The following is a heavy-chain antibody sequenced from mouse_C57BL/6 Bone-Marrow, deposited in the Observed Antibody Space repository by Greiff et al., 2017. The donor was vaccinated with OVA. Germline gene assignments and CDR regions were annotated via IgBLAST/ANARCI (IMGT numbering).Heavy chain of an antibody. CDR1: GISITTGNYR. CDR3: ARAVYGSSPIWYFDV. J-gene: IGHJ1*03. CDR2: IYYSGTI. Sequence: VQLQQSGPGLVKPSQTVFLTCTVTGISITTGNYRWSWIRQFPGNKLEWIGYIYYSGTITYNPSLTSRTTITRDTPKNQFFLEMNSLTAEDTATYYCARAVYGSSPIWYFDVWGTGTTVTVSS. D-gene: IGHD1-1*01. V-gene: IGHV3-5*01.